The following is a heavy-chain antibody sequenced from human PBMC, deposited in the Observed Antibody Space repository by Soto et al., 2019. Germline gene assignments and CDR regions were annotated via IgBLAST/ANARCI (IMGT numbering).Heavy chain of an antibody. CDR2: IYYSGST. CDR3: ARQRAVGVRGVIHGMDV. CDR1: GGSISSSSYY. Sequence: SETLSLTCTVSGGSISSSSYYWGWIRQPPGKGLEWIGSIYYSGSTYYNPSLKSRVTISVDTSKNQFSLKLSSVTAADTAVYYCARQRAVGVRGVIHGMDVWGQGTTVTVSS. J-gene: IGHJ6*02. D-gene: IGHD3-10*01. V-gene: IGHV4-39*01.